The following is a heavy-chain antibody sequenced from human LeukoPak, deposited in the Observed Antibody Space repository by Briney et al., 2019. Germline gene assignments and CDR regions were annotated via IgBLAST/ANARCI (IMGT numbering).Heavy chain of an antibody. J-gene: IGHJ4*02. Sequence: GATVKVSCKASGYTFTSHCIHWVRQAPGQGLEWMGLIHPSDSVTTYAQNFQGRVTVTRDTSTSTVYMELSSLRSEDTAVYYCARDNIGSSGWTGLGYWGQGTLVTVSS. V-gene: IGHV1-46*01. D-gene: IGHD6-19*01. CDR3: ARDNIGSSGWTGLGY. CDR2: IHPSDSVT. CDR1: GYTFTSHC.